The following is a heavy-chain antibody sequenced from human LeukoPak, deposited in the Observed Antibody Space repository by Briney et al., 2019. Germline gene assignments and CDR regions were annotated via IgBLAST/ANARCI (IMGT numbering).Heavy chain of an antibody. J-gene: IGHJ4*02. CDR3: GKGGGDYYFDY. V-gene: IGHV3-53*01. Sequence: PGGSLRLSCAASGFTVSSNYMSWVRQAPGKGLEWVSVIYSGGSSYYSDSVKGRFTISRDNSKNTLYLQMNSLRAEDTAVYYWGKGGGDYYFDYWGQGTLVTVSS. CDR2: IYSGGSS. D-gene: IGHD3-16*01. CDR1: GFTVSSNY.